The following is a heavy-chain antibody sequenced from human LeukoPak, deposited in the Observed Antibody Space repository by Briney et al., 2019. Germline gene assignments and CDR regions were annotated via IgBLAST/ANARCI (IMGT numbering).Heavy chain of an antibody. D-gene: IGHD3-16*01. CDR3: ARYDDYYYYMDV. CDR2: TKEDGSEK. V-gene: IGHV3-7*01. CDR1: GFTFSTYW. J-gene: IGHJ6*03. Sequence: QSGGSLRLSCAASGFTFSTYWMTWVRQAPGKGLKWVANTKEDGSEKYYVDSVKGRFTISRDNAKNSLYLQMSGLRAEDTAVYYCARYDDYYYYMDVWGKGTTVTISS.